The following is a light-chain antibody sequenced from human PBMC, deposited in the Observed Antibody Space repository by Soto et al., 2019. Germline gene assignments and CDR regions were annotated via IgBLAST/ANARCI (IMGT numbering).Light chain of an antibody. Sequence: DIVMTQSPLSLPVTPGEPASISCRSSQSLLQSNGYDYLDWYLQKPGQSPQLLIYLVSNRASGVPDRFSGSGSRTTDTMIIRRVEAEDVGVYYCMQSLQTPTFGQGTKVEIK. CDR2: LVS. V-gene: IGKV2-28*01. CDR1: QSLLQSNGYDY. CDR3: MQSLQTPT. J-gene: IGKJ1*01.